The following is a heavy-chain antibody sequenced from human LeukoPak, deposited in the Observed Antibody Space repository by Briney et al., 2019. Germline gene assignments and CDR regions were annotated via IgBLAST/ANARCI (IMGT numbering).Heavy chain of an antibody. J-gene: IGHJ3*02. Sequence: PSETLSLTCTVSGGSISSYYWSWIRQPPGKGLEWIGYIYYSGGTNYNPSLKSRVTISVDTSKNQFSPKLSSVTAADTAVYYCAREGGDGDGDAFDIWGQGTMVTVSS. CDR3: AREGGDGDGDAFDI. CDR2: IYYSGGT. CDR1: GGSISSYY. V-gene: IGHV4-59*01. D-gene: IGHD4-17*01.